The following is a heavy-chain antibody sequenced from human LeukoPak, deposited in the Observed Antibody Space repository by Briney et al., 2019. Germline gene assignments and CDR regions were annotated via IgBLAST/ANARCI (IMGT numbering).Heavy chain of an antibody. CDR3: ARGGGYYYGLDY. CDR1: GGSFSGYY. Sequence: SETLSLTCAVYGGSFSGYYWSWIRQPPGKGLEWIGEINHSGSTNYNPPLKSRVTISVDTSKNQFSLKLSSVTAADTAVYYRARGGGYYYGLDYWGQGTLVTVSS. V-gene: IGHV4-34*01. CDR2: INHSGST. D-gene: IGHD3-22*01. J-gene: IGHJ4*02.